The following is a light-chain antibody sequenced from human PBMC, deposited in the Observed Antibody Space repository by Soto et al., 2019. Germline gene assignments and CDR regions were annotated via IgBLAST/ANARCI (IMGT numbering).Light chain of an antibody. Sequence: QSALTQPASVSGSPGQSIPISCTGTSSDVGNYNLVSWYQHHPGKAPKLMIYEVSKRPSGVSNRFSGSKSGDTASLTISGLQAEDEADYYCCSYAGSNYVFGTGTKLTVL. CDR2: EVS. J-gene: IGLJ1*01. CDR1: SSDVGNYNL. CDR3: CSYAGSNYV. V-gene: IGLV2-23*02.